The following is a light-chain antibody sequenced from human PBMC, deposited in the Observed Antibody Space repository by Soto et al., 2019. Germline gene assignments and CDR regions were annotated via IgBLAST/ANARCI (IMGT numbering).Light chain of an antibody. V-gene: IGLV2-11*01. J-gene: IGLJ1*01. CDR2: DVS. Sequence: QSALTQPRSVSGSPGQSVTISCTGTSSDVGRYDYVSRYQQHPGKAPKLIIYDVSERPSGVPDRFSGSKFGNTASLTISGLQAEDEADYSCCSFAGSYTYVFGTGTKVTVL. CDR3: CSFAGSYTYV. CDR1: SSDVGRYDY.